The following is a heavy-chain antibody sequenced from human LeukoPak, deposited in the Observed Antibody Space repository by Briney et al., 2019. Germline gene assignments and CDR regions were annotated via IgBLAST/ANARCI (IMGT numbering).Heavy chain of an antibody. CDR3: VRVRVGGTDRWFDP. CDR1: GFTLSNYW. D-gene: IGHD4-23*01. Sequence: GGSLRLSCAASGFTLSNYWMHWVRQAPGKGLVWVSRINSDGSITTYADSVKGRFTISRDNAKNTLYLQMNSLRPEDTAVYYCVRVRVGGTDRWFDPWDQGTLVTVSS. J-gene: IGHJ5*02. V-gene: IGHV3-74*01. CDR2: INSDGSIT.